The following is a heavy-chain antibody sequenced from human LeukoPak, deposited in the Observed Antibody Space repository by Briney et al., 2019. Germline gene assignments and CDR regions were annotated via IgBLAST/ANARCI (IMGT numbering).Heavy chain of an antibody. Sequence: ASVKVSCKASGYTFTGYYMHWVRQAPGQGLEWMGWINPNSGGTNYAQKFQFRVTMTTDTSTSTAYMELGSLRSDDTAVYYCARDKAVTTEVTQHFQHWGQGTLVTVSS. V-gene: IGHV1-2*02. J-gene: IGHJ1*01. D-gene: IGHD4-23*01. CDR1: GYTFTGYY. CDR2: INPNSGGT. CDR3: ARDKAVTTEVTQHFQH.